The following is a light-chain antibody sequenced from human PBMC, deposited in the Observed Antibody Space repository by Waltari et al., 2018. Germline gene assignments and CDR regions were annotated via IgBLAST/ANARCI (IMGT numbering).Light chain of an antibody. CDR1: RSDVGFYNY. Sequence: QSALTQPASVSGSPGQSITLSCTRTRSDVGFYNYVSCYQQPPGKAPNLIIYDVFERPSGVSNRFSGSKSGNTASLTISGLLAEDEADYYCNSYTGSSSWVFGGGTKLTVL. CDR3: NSYTGSSSWV. J-gene: IGLJ3*02. V-gene: IGLV2-14*01. CDR2: DVF.